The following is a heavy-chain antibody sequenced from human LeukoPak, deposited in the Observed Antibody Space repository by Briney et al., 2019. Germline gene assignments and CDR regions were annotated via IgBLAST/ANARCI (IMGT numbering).Heavy chain of an antibody. CDR1: GGSFSGYY. J-gene: IGHJ5*02. D-gene: IGHD3-10*01. V-gene: IGHV4-34*01. CDR2: INHSGST. CDR3: AITKNYYGSGSYNWFDP. Sequence: SETLPLTCAVYGGSFSGYYWSWIRQPPGKGLEWIGEINHSGSTNYNPSLKSRVTISVDTSKNQFSLKLSSVTAADTAVYYCAITKNYYGSGSYNWFDPWGQGTLVTVSS.